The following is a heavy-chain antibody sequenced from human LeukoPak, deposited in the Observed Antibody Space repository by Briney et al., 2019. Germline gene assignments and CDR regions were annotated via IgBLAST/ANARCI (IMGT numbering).Heavy chain of an antibody. CDR2: INTNTGNP. CDR1: GYTFTSYA. J-gene: IGHJ4*02. V-gene: IGHV7-4-1*02. CDR3: AREYPHSSGWYGYFDY. D-gene: IGHD6-19*01. Sequence: GASVKVSCKASGYTFTSYAMNWVRQAPGQGHEWMGWINTNTGNPTYAQGFTGRFVFSLDTSVSTAYLQISSLKAEDTAVYYCAREYPHSSGWYGYFDYWGQGTLVTVSS.